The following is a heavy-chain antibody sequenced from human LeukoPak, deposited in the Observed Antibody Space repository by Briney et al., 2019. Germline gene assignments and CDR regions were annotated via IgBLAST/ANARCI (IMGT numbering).Heavy chain of an antibody. D-gene: IGHD2-15*01. CDR3: ARAPGYCSGGSCYSDAFDI. CDR2: ISYDGSNR. CDR1: GFTFSSYA. J-gene: IGHJ3*02. Sequence: GGSLGLSCAASGFTFSSYAMHWVRQAPGKGLEWVAVISYDGSNRYYADSVKGRFTISRDNSKNTLYLQMNSLRAEDTAVHYCARAPGYCSGGSCYSDAFDIWGQGTMVTVSS. V-gene: IGHV3-30*04.